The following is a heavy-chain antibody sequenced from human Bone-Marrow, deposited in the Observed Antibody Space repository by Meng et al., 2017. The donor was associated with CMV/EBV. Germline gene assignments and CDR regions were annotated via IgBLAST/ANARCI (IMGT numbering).Heavy chain of an antibody. CDR3: ARVGGGVQMAHTP. J-gene: IGHJ5*02. CDR2: IYYSGST. V-gene: IGHV4-39*07. D-gene: IGHD5-24*01. CDR1: GGSISSSSYY. Sequence: SETLSLTCTVSGGSISSSSYYWGWIRQPPGKGLEWIGSIYYSGSTYYNPSLKSRVTISVDTSKNQFSLKLSSVTAADKAVYFCARVGGGVQMAHTPWGQGTLVTVSS.